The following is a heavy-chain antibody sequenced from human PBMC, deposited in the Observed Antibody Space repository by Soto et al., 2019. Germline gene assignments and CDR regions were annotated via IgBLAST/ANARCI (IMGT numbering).Heavy chain of an antibody. CDR1: GYTFTEYY. CDR3: ARDVLCPADPCGNNWFDS. J-gene: IGHJ5*01. D-gene: IGHD2-15*01. Sequence: ASVKVSCKASGYTFTEYYVNWVRQAPGQGLEWLGWINPKNGATRYAQKFQGRVIMTRDTSISTAYMELGSLSSDDTAVYYCARDVLCPADPCGNNWFDSWGQGTQLTVSS. V-gene: IGHV1-2*02. CDR2: INPKNGAT.